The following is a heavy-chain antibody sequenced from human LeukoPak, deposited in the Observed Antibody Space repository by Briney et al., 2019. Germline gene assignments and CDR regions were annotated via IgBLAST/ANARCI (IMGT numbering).Heavy chain of an antibody. CDR2: IYHSGST. D-gene: IGHD3-10*01. J-gene: IGHJ4*02. CDR1: GGSISSSNW. CDR3: ASRVKVWGGYPFDY. Sequence: SGTLFLTCAVSGGSISSSNWWSWVRQPPGKGLEWIGEIYHSGSTNYNPSLKSRVTISVDKSKNQFSLKLSSVTAADTAVYYCASRVKVWGGYPFDYWGQGTLVTVSS. V-gene: IGHV4-4*02.